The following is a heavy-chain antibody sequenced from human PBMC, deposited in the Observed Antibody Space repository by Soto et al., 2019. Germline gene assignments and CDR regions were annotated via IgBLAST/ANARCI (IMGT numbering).Heavy chain of an antibody. D-gene: IGHD3-3*01. CDR3: GRGVNSHYYQDV. Sequence: EVQLVESGGGLVQPGGSLRLSCAASGFTFSDYWMHWVRQVPGKGLEWVSRIKRDGGTAHYADSVKGRFTISRDNAKNTLYVEMNSLRVEETADYYCGRGVNSHYYQDVWGKGTTVTVSS. CDR2: IKRDGGTA. J-gene: IGHJ6*03. CDR1: GFTFSDYW. V-gene: IGHV3-74*01.